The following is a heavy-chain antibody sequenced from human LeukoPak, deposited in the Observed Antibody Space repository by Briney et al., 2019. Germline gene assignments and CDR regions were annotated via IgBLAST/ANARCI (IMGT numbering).Heavy chain of an antibody. CDR1: GFTFSSHA. J-gene: IGHJ6*03. CDR3: ARDPYSGGYGDYYYYYMDV. V-gene: IGHV3-30-3*01. D-gene: IGHD1-26*01. Sequence: GGSLRLSCAASGFTFSSHAMVWVRQAPGKGLEWVSFISYDGSNKVHADSVMGRFTISRDNPKNTLYLQINSLTAEDTAVYYCARDPYSGGYGDYYYYYMDVWGKGTTVTISS. CDR2: ISYDGSNK.